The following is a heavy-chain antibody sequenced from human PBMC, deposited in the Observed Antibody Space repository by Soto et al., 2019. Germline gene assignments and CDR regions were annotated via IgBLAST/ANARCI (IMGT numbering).Heavy chain of an antibody. J-gene: IGHJ3*02. CDR1: GFTFSSYS. CDR3: PTVRQDSRGALKLAFDN. Sequence: NPGGSLRLSCAPSGFTFSSYSMNWVRQAPGKGLEWVSSISSSSSYIYYADSVKGRFTISRDNAKNSLYLQMNSLRAEDTAVYYCPTVRQDSRGALKLAFDNWRQVTMVT. CDR2: ISSSSSYI. V-gene: IGHV3-21*01. D-gene: IGHD3-22*01.